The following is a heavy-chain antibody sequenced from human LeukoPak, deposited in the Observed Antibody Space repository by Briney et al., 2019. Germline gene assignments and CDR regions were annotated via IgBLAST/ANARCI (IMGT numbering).Heavy chain of an antibody. V-gene: IGHV4-39*07. Sequence: PSETLSLTCTVSGGSISSSSYYWGWIRQPPGKGLEWIGSIYYSGGTYYNPSLKSRVTISVDTSKNQFSLKLSSVTAADTAVYYCARDYPHFDSSSWYEAWFDPWGQGTLVTVSS. CDR3: ARDYPHFDSSSWYEAWFDP. J-gene: IGHJ5*02. CDR2: IYYSGGT. CDR1: GGSISSSSYY. D-gene: IGHD6-13*01.